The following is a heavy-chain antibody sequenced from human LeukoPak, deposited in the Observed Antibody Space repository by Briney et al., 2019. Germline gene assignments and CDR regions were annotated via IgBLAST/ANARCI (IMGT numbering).Heavy chain of an antibody. Sequence: GGSLRLSCAASGFTFNGYDIHWVRQATGKGLEWVSGIDTAGDSHYLGSVKGRFTNSRENAKNSVYLQMNSLRAGDTAVYYCARWSSRGGFDYWGQGTLVTVSS. CDR2: IDTAGDS. CDR1: GFTFNGYD. D-gene: IGHD3-16*01. V-gene: IGHV3-13*01. CDR3: ARWSSRGGFDY. J-gene: IGHJ4*02.